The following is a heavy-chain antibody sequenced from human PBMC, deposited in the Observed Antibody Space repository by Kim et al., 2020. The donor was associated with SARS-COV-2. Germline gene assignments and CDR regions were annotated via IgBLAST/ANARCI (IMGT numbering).Heavy chain of an antibody. D-gene: IGHD6-13*01. V-gene: IGHV3-21*01. CDR3: ARGGMYSSSWYRDVADY. CDR2: ISSSSSYI. Sequence: GGSLRLSCAASGFTFSSYSMNWVRQAPGKGLEWVSSISSSSSYIYYADSVKGRFTISRDNAKNSLYLQMNSLRAEDTAVYYCARGGMYSSSWYRDVADYWGQGTLVTVSS. CDR1: GFTFSSYS. J-gene: IGHJ4*02.